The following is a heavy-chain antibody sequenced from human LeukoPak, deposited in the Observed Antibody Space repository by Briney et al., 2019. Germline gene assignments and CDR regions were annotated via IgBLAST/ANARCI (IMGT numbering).Heavy chain of an antibody. CDR1: GYSISSGYY. J-gene: IGHJ4*02. CDR3: ARGVVVISSGDY. Sequence: SETLSLTCAVSGYSISSGYYWGWIRQPPGKGLEWIGSIYHSGSTYYNPSLKSRVTISVDTSKNEFSLRVSSVTAADTGVYYCARGVVVISSGDYWGQGTLVTVSS. CDR2: IYHSGST. V-gene: IGHV4-38-2*01. D-gene: IGHD3-22*01.